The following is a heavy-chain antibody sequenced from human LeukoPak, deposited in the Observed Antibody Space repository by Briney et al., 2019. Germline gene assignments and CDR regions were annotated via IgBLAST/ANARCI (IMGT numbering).Heavy chain of an antibody. CDR3: AKDPTEVPAAPDAFDI. D-gene: IGHD2-2*01. J-gene: IGHJ3*02. CDR1: GFTLSSYA. Sequence: GGSLRLSCAASGFTLSSYAMSWVRQAPGKGLEWVSAISGSGGSTYYADSVKGRFTISRDNSKNTLYLQMNSLRAEDTAVYYCAKDPTEVPAAPDAFDIWGQGTMVTVSS. V-gene: IGHV3-23*01. CDR2: ISGSGGST.